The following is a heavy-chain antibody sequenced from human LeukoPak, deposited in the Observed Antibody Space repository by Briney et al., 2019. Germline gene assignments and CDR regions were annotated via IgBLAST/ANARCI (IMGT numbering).Heavy chain of an antibody. V-gene: IGHV1-46*01. J-gene: IGHJ4*02. CDR2: IYPRDGST. Sequence: ASVKVSYKASGYTFTNNYLHWVRQAPGQGLEWMGMIYPRDGSTSYAQNFQGRVTVTRDTSTTTVHMELRGLRSEDTAVYYCARDQEGFDYWGQGTVVTVSS. CDR3: ARDQEGFDY. CDR1: GYTFTNNY.